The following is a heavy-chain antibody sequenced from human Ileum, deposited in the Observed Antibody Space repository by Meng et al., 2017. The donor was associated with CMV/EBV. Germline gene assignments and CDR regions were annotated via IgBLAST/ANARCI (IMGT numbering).Heavy chain of an antibody. V-gene: IGHV1-46*01. J-gene: IGHJ6*02. CDR3: ASRCAGGMEWLVYDYYYGTDV. CDR1: GYTFTSYY. D-gene: IGHD3-3*01. CDR2: INPSGGST. Sequence: ASVKVSCKASGYTFTSYYMHWVRQAPGQGLEWMGIINPSGGSTSYAQKFQGRVTMTRDTSTSTVYMELSSLRSEDTAVYYCASRCAGGMEWLVYDYYYGTDVWGQGTTVTVSS.